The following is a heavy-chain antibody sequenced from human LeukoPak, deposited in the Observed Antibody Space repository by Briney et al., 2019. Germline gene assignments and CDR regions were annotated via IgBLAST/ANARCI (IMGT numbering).Heavy chain of an antibody. D-gene: IGHD6-19*01. CDR1: GGSISLSYYY. J-gene: IGHJ4*02. Sequence: SETLSLTCSVSGGSISLSYYYWGWIRQPPGKALEWIGSVYYSGTTSYNPSLKSRVTISVDMSKNHFSLRLSSVTAADTAMYYCARGTLYSGWSYYFAYWGQGTLVTVSS. CDR2: VYYSGTT. CDR3: ARGTLYSGWSYYFAY. V-gene: IGHV4-39*07.